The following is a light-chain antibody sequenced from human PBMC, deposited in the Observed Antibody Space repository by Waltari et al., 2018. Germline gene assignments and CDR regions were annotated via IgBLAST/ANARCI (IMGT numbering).Light chain of an antibody. CDR2: VNSDGSH. J-gene: IGLJ3*02. CDR3: QTGGHGTWV. V-gene: IGLV4-69*01. CDR1: RGHSSNG. Sequence: QLVLTQSPSASASLGASVRLTCPLRRGHSSNGIAWHQRQPEKGPRYLMKVNSDGSHSKGDEIPDRFSGSSSGAERYLTISSLQSEDEADYYCQTGGHGTWVFGGGTKLTVL.